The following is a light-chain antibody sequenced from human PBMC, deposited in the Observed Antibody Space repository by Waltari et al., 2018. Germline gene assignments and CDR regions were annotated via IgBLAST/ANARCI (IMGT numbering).Light chain of an antibody. CDR1: APNIGAGFD. CDR3: QSYDFSMSAL. V-gene: IGLV1-40*01. Sequence: QSVLTQPPSVSGAPGQRVTISCNGSAPNIGAGFDVHWDQQFPGTAPKLLINGFTNRPSGVPERFSCSQSGTSAFLAITGLHAEGEADYYCQSYDFSMSALFGGGTKLTVL. J-gene: IGLJ3*02. CDR2: GFT.